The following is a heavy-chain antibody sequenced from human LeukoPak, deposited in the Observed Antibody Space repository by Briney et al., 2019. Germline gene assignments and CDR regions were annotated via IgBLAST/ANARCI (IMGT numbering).Heavy chain of an antibody. CDR2: ISSISSYV. D-gene: IGHD6-13*01. V-gene: IGHV3-21*04. CDR1: GFTFSSYS. J-gene: IGHJ4*02. CDR3: ARDLMGIAYRGAFYY. Sequence: GGSLRLSCAASGFTFSSYSMNWVRQAPGKGLEWVSSISSISSYVYYADSVKGRFTISRDNAKNSLYLQMNSLRAEDTAVYYCARDLMGIAYRGAFYYWGQGTLVTVSS.